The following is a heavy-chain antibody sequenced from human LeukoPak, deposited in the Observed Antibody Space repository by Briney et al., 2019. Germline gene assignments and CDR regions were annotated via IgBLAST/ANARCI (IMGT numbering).Heavy chain of an antibody. D-gene: IGHD1-7*01. J-gene: IGHJ4*02. V-gene: IGHV3-48*03. CDR2: IPSSGSTI. Sequence: GGSLRLSCAASGFTFNTYEMNWLRQAPATGLEWLAYIPSSGSTIYYADYVKGRFTISRDNAKNSLYLQMNSLRAEDTAVYYCARGGWNYVFNYWGQGTLVTVSS. CDR3: ARGGWNYVFNY. CDR1: GFTFNTYE.